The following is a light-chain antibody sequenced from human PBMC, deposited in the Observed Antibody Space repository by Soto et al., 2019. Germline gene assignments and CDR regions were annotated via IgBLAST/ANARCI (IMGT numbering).Light chain of an antibody. J-gene: IGKJ1*01. CDR2: GAS. Sequence: EIVMTQSPATLSVSPGERATLSCRASQSVSSNLAWYQQKPGQAPRLLIYGASTRATGIPARFSGSGSGTEFTLTISSRQSEDFAVCYCHPHNNWHPMTFGQGTKVEIK. CDR3: HPHNNWHPMT. V-gene: IGKV3-15*01. CDR1: QSVSSN.